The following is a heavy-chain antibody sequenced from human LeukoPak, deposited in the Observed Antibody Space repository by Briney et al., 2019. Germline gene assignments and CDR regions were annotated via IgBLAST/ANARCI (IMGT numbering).Heavy chain of an antibody. V-gene: IGHV4-34*01. J-gene: IGHJ4*02. CDR2: INHRGST. CDR1: GGPFSGYY. CDR3: ARHGDDYGVDY. Sequence: SETLSLTCAVYGGPFSGYYWLWIRQPPGRGVEWIWEINHRGSTNYNPSLKSRVTISVDTSKNQFSLMLSSVTAADTAVYYCARHGDDYGVDYWGQGTLVTVSS. D-gene: IGHD4-17*01.